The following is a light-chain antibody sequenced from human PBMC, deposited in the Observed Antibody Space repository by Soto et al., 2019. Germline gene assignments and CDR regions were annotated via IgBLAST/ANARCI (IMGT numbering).Light chain of an antibody. Sequence: EIVLTQSPGTLSLSPGERATLSCRASQSVTNNYLAWYQQKPRQAPRLLIYRASSRATGIPDRFSGSGSGTDFTLTISRLELEDVAVYYYQQYGTSPLMTFGPGTTVDIK. J-gene: IGKJ3*01. CDR3: QQYGTSPLMT. CDR2: RAS. V-gene: IGKV3-20*01. CDR1: QSVTNNY.